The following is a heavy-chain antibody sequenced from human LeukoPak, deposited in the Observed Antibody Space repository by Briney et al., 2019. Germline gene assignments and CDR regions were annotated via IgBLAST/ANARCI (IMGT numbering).Heavy chain of an antibody. CDR2: ISGSRGST. CDR1: GLTFSSHA. Sequence: GGSLRLSCAASGLTFSSHAMSWVRQAPGKGLEWVSTISGSRGSTYYADSVKGRFTISRDNAQNSLFLELNSLRGEDTAVYYCARERNFYYFDYWGQGALVTVSS. CDR3: ARERNFYYFDY. V-gene: IGHV3-23*01. D-gene: IGHD3-3*01. J-gene: IGHJ4*02.